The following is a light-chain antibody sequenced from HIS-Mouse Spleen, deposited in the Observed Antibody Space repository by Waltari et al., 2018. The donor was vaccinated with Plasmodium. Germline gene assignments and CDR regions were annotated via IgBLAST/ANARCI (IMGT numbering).Light chain of an antibody. J-gene: IGLJ3*02. V-gene: IGLV3-25*03. CDR1: ALPKQY. CDR3: QSADSSGTPNWV. Sequence: SYELTQPPSVSVSPGPTARIPCSGDALPKQYAYWYQQKPGQAPVLVIYKDSERPSGIPERFSGSSSGTTVTLTISGVQAEDEADYYCQSADSSGTPNWVFGGGTKLTVL. CDR2: KDS.